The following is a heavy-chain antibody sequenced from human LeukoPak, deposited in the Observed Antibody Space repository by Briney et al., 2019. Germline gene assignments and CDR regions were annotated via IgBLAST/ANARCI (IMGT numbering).Heavy chain of an antibody. Sequence: SETLSLTCTVSGGSISSSSYYWGWIRQPPGKGLEWIGSVYYSGSTYYNPSLKSRVTISIDTSKNQFSLKVSSVTATDTAVYYCARLLVVEGFDFWGQGTLVTISS. CDR1: GGSISSSSYY. D-gene: IGHD2-2*01. CDR2: VYYSGST. CDR3: ARLLVVEGFDF. J-gene: IGHJ4*02. V-gene: IGHV4-39*01.